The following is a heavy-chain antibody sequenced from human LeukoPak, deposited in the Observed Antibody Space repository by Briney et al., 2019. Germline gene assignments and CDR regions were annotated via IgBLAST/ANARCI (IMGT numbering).Heavy chain of an antibody. J-gene: IGHJ4*02. CDR1: GFTFSSYG. D-gene: IGHD6-19*01. Sequence: GGSLRLSCAASGFTFSSYGMSWVRHAPGKGLEWVSAISGSGGSTYYADSVKGRFTISRDNSKNTLYLQMNSLRAEDTAVYYCAKDNLWLDAGGLDYWGQGTLVTVSS. CDR2: ISGSGGST. CDR3: AKDNLWLDAGGLDY. V-gene: IGHV3-23*01.